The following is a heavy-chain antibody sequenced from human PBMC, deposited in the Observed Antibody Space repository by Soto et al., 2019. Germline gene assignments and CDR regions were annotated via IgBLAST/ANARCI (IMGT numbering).Heavy chain of an antibody. CDR2: INSDGSST. CDR1: GFTFSSYW. D-gene: IGHD2-2*02. CDR3: ARDCSSTSCYNY. Sequence: VGSLRLSCAASGFTFSSYWMHWVRQAPGKGLVWVSRINSDGSSTSYADSVKGRFTISRDNAKNTLYLQMNSLRAEDTAVYYCARDCSSTSCYNYWGQGTLVTVSS. V-gene: IGHV3-74*01. J-gene: IGHJ4*02.